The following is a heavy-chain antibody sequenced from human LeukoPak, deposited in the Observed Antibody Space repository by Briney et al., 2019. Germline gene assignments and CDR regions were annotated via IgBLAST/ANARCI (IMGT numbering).Heavy chain of an antibody. CDR3: AKGCSSTSCYENLDY. D-gene: IGHD2-2*01. CDR2: ISYDGSNK. J-gene: IGHJ4*02. CDR1: GFTFSSYG. Sequence: GGSLRLSCAASGFTFSSYGMHWVRQAPGKGLEWVAVISYDGSNKYYADSVKGRFTISRDNSKNTLYLQMNSLRAEDTAVYYCAKGCSSTSCYENLDYWGQGTLVTVSS. V-gene: IGHV3-30*18.